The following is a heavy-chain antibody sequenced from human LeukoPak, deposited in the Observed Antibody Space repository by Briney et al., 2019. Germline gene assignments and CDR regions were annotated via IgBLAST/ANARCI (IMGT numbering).Heavy chain of an antibody. CDR2: FDPEDGET. V-gene: IGHV1-24*01. D-gene: IGHD3-9*01. CDR1: GYTLTELS. J-gene: IGHJ4*02. Sequence: ASVKVSCKVSGYTLTELSMHWVRQAPGKVLEWMGGFDPEDGETIYAQKFQGRVTMTEDTSTDTAYMELSSLRSEDTAVYCCAAYYDILTGYSGFDYWGQGTLVTVSS. CDR3: AAYYDILTGYSGFDY.